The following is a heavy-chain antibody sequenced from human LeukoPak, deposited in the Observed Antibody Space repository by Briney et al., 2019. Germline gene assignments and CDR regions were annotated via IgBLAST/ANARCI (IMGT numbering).Heavy chain of an antibody. J-gene: IGHJ4*02. CDR2: IYTSGST. CDR3: AREDYDSSGYLNLDY. D-gene: IGHD3-22*01. V-gene: IGHV4-61*02. CDR1: GGSISSGSYY. Sequence: PSETLSLTCTVSGGSISSGSYYWSWIRQPAGKGLEWIGRIYTSGSTNYNPSLKNRVTISVDTSKNQFSLKLSSVTAADTAVYYCAREDYDSSGYLNLDYWGQGTLVTVSS.